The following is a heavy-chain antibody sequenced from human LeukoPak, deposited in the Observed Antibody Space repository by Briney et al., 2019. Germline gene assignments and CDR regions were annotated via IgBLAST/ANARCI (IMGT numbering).Heavy chain of an antibody. CDR1: GFTFSSYS. D-gene: IGHD1-26*01. V-gene: IGHV3-21*01. J-gene: IGHJ6*02. CDR3: AREGAVGATAYYYYYGMDV. Sequence: GGSLRLSCAASGFTFSSYSMNWVRQAPGKGLEWVSSISSSSSYIYYADSVKGRFTISRDNAKNSLYLQMNSLRAEDTAVYYCAREGAVGATAYYYYYGMDVWGQGPTVTVSS. CDR2: ISSSSSYI.